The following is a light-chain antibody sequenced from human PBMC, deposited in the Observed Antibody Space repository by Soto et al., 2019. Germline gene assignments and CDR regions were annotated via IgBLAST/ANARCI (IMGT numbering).Light chain of an antibody. CDR2: GAS. J-gene: IGKJ1*01. CDR1: QSVTSNY. CDR3: QQYSDSPPT. V-gene: IGKV3-20*01. Sequence: EIVLTQSPATLSLSAGERATLSCRASQSVTSNYLAWYQQKPGQAPTLLIYGASSRATAIPDRFSGSGSGTDFTLTISRLEPEDLAVYHCQQYSDSPPTFGQGTKVEIK.